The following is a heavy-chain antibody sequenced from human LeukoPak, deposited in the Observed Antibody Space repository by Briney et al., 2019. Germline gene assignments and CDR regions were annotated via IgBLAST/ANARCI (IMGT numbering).Heavy chain of an antibody. J-gene: IGHJ5*02. CDR3: ARGRGSGHKENWSDP. D-gene: IGHD6-19*01. CDR2: MNPNSGNT. CDR1: GYTFTTYD. V-gene: IGHV1-8*01. Sequence: ASVKVSCKASGYTFTTYDINWVRQATGQGREWRGWMNPNSGNTGYAQKFQGRVTMTRNTSITTAYMELSSLRSEDTAVYYCARGRGSGHKENWSDPWGQGTLVTVSS.